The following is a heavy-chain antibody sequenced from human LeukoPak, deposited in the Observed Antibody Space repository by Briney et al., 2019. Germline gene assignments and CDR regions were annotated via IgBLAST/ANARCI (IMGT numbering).Heavy chain of an antibody. CDR3: AKGSSSWLLGYYFDY. V-gene: IGHV4-39*07. J-gene: IGHJ4*02. CDR1: GGSISSSSYY. CDR2: IYHSGST. Sequence: PSETLSLTCTVSGGSISSSSYYWGWIRQPPGKGLEWIGSIYHSGSTYYNPSLKSRVTISVDTSKNQFSLKLSSVTAADTAVYYCAKGSSSWLLGYYFDYWGQGTLVTVSS. D-gene: IGHD6-13*01.